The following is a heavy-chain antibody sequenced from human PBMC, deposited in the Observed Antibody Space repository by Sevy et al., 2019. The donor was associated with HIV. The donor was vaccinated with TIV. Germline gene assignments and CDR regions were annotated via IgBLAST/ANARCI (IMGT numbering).Heavy chain of an antibody. J-gene: IGHJ6*02. CDR3: ASGGSGDVWNYGYYYYGMDV. D-gene: IGHD3-3*01. CDR2: MSPKSGST. V-gene: IGHV1-8*02. CDR1: GDTFSTYD. Sequence: ASVKVSCKASGDTFSTYDINWVRQAPGQGLEWMGWMSPKSGSTGFAQKFQGRLTMTRDTSINTAYMELSSLRSDDTAVYYCASGGSGDVWNYGYYYYGMDVWGQGTTVTVSS.